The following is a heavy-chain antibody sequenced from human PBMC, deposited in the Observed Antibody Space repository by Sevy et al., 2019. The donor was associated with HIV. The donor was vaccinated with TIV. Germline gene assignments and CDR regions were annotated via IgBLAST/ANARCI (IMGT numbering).Heavy chain of an antibody. V-gene: IGHV4-59*01. CDR1: GGSISSYF. CDR2: IYFTGNT. J-gene: IGHJ4*02. Sequence: SETLSLTCSVSGGSISSYFWTWVRQSPGKGLEWIGNIYFTGNTDYSPSLKSRVTSSLDTSKSQFSLTLKSVTAADTASYFCARDSTTRPRVLDYWGQGTLVTVSS. CDR3: ARDSTTRPRVLDY. D-gene: IGHD1-1*01.